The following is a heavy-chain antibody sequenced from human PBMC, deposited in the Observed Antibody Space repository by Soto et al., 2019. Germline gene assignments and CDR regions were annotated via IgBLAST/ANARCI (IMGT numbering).Heavy chain of an antibody. Sequence: ASVKVSCKASGYTFTSYDINWVRQATGQGLEWMGWMNPNSGNTGYAQKFQGRVTMTRNTSISTAYMELSSLRSEDTAVYYCARGRRDITMIVVPRNYYYGMDVWGQGTTVTVSS. D-gene: IGHD3-22*01. CDR3: ARGRRDITMIVVPRNYYYGMDV. J-gene: IGHJ6*02. CDR2: MNPNSGNT. CDR1: GYTFTSYD. V-gene: IGHV1-8*01.